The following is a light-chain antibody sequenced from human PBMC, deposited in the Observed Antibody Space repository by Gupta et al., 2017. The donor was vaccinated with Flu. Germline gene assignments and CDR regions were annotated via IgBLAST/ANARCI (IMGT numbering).Light chain of an antibody. CDR2: EVS. CDR1: SSDVGGYNY. CDR3: SSYTSSSTLEV. V-gene: IGLV2-14*01. Sequence: QSALTQPASVSGSPVQSITISCTGTSSDVGGYNYVSWYQQHPRKAPNLMIYEVSNRPSGVSNRFSGSKSGNTASLTISGLQAEDEADYYCSSYTSSSTLEVFGGGTKLTVL. J-gene: IGLJ3*02.